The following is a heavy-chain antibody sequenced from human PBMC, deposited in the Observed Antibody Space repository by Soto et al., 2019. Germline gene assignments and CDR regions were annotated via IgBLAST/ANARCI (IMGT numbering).Heavy chain of an antibody. D-gene: IGHD6-19*01. J-gene: IGHJ4*02. Sequence: ASVKVSCKASGYTFSGHYMHWIRQAPGQGPEWLGWINANSGDTDRAPKFQDRLTMTRDTSISTAYMELSRLRSDDTAVYYCARGGALDGTSPPFNHWGQGTLLPVSS. CDR3: ARGGALDGTSPPFNH. CDR1: GYTFSGHY. V-gene: IGHV1-2*02. CDR2: INANSGDT.